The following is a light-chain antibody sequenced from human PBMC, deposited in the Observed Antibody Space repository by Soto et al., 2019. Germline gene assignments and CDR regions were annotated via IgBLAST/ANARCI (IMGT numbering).Light chain of an antibody. CDR3: QQYNNWRFT. Sequence: EIVMTQSPATLSVSPGERATLSCRASQSVSRNLAWYQQKPGQAPRLLIYGSSTRATGIPARFSGSWSGTEFTLTISSLPSEDFAVYYCQQYNNWRFTFGPGTKVDIK. V-gene: IGKV3-15*01. J-gene: IGKJ3*01. CDR2: GSS. CDR1: QSVSRN.